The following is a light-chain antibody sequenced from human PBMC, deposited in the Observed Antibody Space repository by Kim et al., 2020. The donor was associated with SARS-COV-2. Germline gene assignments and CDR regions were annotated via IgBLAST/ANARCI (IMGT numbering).Light chain of an antibody. CDR3: QQSYSTPRT. V-gene: IGKV1-39*01. CDR1: QSISSY. Sequence: ASIGDRVTITCRASQSISSYLNWYQQKPGKAPKLLIYAASTLQSGVPSRFSGSGSGTDFTLTISSLQPEDFATYYCQQSYSTPRTFGQGTKVDIK. CDR2: AAS. J-gene: IGKJ1*01.